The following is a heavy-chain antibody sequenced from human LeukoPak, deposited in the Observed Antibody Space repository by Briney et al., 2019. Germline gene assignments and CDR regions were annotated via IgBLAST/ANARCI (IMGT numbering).Heavy chain of an antibody. J-gene: IGHJ5*02. D-gene: IGHD3-16*01. CDR3: AKGGGRNWFDP. CDR2: ISYDGSNK. V-gene: IGHV3-30-3*01. CDR1: GFTFSSYA. Sequence: GGSLRLSCAASGFTFSSYAMHWVRQAPGKGLEWVAVISYDGSNKYYADSVKGRFTISRDNSKNTLYLQMNSLRAEDTALYYCAKGGGRNWFDPWGQGTLVTVSS.